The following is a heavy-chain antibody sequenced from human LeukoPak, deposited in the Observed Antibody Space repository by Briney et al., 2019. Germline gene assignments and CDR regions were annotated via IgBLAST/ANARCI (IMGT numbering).Heavy chain of an antibody. J-gene: IGHJ4*02. Sequence: PGGSLRLSCAASGFTFSSYAMSRVRQAPGKGLEWVSDISGSSGKTYYADSVKGRVTIPRANSENTLYLQMNSLRAEDTAVYYCAKTPGDSRGYYYRDHKYFDYWGQGTLVTVSS. V-gene: IGHV3-23*01. D-gene: IGHD3-22*01. CDR2: ISGSSGKT. CDR1: GFTFSSYA. CDR3: AKTPGDSRGYYYRDHKYFDY.